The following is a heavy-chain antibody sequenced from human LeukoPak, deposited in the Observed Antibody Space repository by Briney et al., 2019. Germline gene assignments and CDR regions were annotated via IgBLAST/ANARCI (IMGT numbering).Heavy chain of an antibody. Sequence: SETLSLSCAVYGGSFSGYYWSWIRQPPGKGLEWIGEINHSGSTNYNPSLKSRVTISVDTSKNQFSLKLSSVTAADTAVYYCARGRFGELLSIYFDYWGQGTLVTVSS. CDR3: ARGRFGELLSIYFDY. D-gene: IGHD3-10*01. CDR1: GGSFSGYY. V-gene: IGHV4-34*01. CDR2: INHSGST. J-gene: IGHJ4*02.